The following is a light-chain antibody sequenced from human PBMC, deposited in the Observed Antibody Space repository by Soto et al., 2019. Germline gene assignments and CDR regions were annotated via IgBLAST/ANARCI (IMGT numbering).Light chain of an antibody. CDR1: SSNFGSNT. Sequence: QSAVTQPPSASGTPGQRVTISCSGSSSNFGSNTVNWYQQFPGAAPRFLISGNNVRPSGVPDRFSASRSGTSASLAISGLQSEDEADYYCAVWDDKLRGRIIGGGTKVTVL. V-gene: IGLV1-44*01. J-gene: IGLJ2*01. CDR2: GNN. CDR3: AVWDDKLRGRI.